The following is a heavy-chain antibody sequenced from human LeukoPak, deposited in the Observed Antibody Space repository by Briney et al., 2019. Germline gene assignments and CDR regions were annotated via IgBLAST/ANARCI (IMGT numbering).Heavy chain of an antibody. V-gene: IGHV1-69*13. Sequence: ASVKVSCKASGGSFSSYPISWVRQAPGQGLQWMEGVTPVFGTPNYAQEFQGRVTLTADDSTNTAYMELNSLRSDDTAVYYCARGSASNWPVDIWGQGTLVIVSS. D-gene: IGHD6-13*01. J-gene: IGHJ4*02. CDR3: ARGSASNWPVDI. CDR2: VTPVFGTP. CDR1: GGSFSSYP.